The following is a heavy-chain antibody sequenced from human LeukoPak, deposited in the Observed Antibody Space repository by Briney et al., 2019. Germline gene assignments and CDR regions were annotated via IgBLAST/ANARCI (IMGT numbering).Heavy chain of an antibody. CDR3: ARELTGDDYYYYMDV. D-gene: IGHD7-27*01. V-gene: IGHV4-30-4*08. Sequence: SQTLSLTCTVSGGSISSGDYYWSWIRQPPGKGLEWIGYIYCSGSTYYNPSLKSRVTISVDTSKNQFSLKLSSVTAADTAVYYCARELTGDDYYYYMDVWGKGTTVTVSS. J-gene: IGHJ6*03. CDR1: GGSISSGDYY. CDR2: IYCSGST.